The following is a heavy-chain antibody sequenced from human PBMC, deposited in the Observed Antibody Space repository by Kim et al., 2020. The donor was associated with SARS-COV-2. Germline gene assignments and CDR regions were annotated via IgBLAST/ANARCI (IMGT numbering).Heavy chain of an antibody. CDR3: ARGGVLLWFGELKRGMDV. Sequence: GGSLRLSCAASGFTFSSYAMHWVRQAPGKGLEWVAVISYDGSNKYYADSVKGRFTISRDNSKNTLYLQMNSLRAEDTAVYYCARGGVLLWFGELKRGMDVWGQGTTVTVSS. CDR2: ISYDGSNK. D-gene: IGHD3-10*01. CDR1: GFTFSSYA. V-gene: IGHV3-30*04. J-gene: IGHJ6*02.